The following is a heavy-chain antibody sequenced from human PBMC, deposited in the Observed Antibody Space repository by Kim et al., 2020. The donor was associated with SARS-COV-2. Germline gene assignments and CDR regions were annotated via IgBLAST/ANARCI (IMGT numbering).Heavy chain of an antibody. Sequence: SETLSPTCAVSGGSINNVGYSWSWIRQLPGMGLEWIGYIYDSGTTYYSPSLKSRVTISLDRSRTQFFLNLNSVTAADTAVYYCARGSYASGMDVWGQGTAVTVSS. V-gene: IGHV4-30-2*01. J-gene: IGHJ6*02. D-gene: IGHD3-16*01. CDR2: IYDSGTT. CDR3: ARGSYASGMDV. CDR1: GGSINNVGYS.